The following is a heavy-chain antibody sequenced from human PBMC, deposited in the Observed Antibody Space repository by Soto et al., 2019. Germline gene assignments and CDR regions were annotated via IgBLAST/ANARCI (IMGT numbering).Heavy chain of an antibody. D-gene: IGHD1-26*01. CDR2: IVPMYDSV. CDR1: GGTFNTYT. Sequence: QVQLVQSGAEVKKPGASVKFSCEASGGTFNTYTINWVRQAPGRGLEWVGQIVPMYDSVNYAENCQGRVTTTAEKSTKTAHMELTSLRSEDTALYFCASWRSYSGSYCFDYWGQGTLVTVSS. V-gene: IGHV1-69*06. CDR3: ASWRSYSGSYCFDY. J-gene: IGHJ4*02.